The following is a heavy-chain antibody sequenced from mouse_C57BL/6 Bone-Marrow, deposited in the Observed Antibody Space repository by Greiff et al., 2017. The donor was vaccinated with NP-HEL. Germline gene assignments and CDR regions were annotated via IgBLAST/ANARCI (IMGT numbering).Heavy chain of an antibody. CDR3: ARSGSEGGFAY. CDR2: IHPNSGST. V-gene: IGHV1-64*01. Sequence: QVQLQQPGAELVKPGASVKLSCKASGYTFTSYWMHWVKQRPGQGLEWIGMIHPNSGSTNYNEKFKSKATLTVDKSSSTAYMQLSSLTSEDSAVYYCARSGSEGGFAYWGQGTLVTVSA. J-gene: IGHJ3*01. CDR1: GYTFTSYW.